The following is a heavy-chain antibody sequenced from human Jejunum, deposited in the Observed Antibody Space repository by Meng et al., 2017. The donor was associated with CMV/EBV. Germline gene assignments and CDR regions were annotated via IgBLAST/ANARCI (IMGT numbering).Heavy chain of an antibody. CDR3: ARLRGSGRHFDY. D-gene: IGHD3-10*01. CDR1: GYGFDSYW. CDR2: IYPRDSDT. V-gene: IGHV5-51*01. Sequence: SCKASGYGFDSYWIAWVRQMPGKDFEYLGIIYPRDSDTKYSPSFQGRVTISADKSSTTAYLQWRSLKTSDTAIYYCARLRGSGRHFDYWGQGTLVTVSS. J-gene: IGHJ4*02.